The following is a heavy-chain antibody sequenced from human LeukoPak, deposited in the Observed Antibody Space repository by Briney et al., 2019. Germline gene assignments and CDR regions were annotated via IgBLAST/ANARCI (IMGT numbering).Heavy chain of an antibody. D-gene: IGHD6-13*01. J-gene: IGHJ4*02. V-gene: IGHV3-23*01. CDR3: AKVGGEQLTNHYFDY. CDR1: GFTFSSYA. Sequence: PGGSLRLSCAASGFTFSSYAMSWVRQAPGKGLEWVSAISGSGGSTYYADSVKGRFTISRDNSKNTLYLQMNSLRAEDTAVYYCAKVGGEQLTNHYFDYWGQGTLVTVSS. CDR2: ISGSGGST.